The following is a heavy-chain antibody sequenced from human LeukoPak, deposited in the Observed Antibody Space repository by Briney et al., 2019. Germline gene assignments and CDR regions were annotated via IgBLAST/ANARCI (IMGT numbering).Heavy chain of an antibody. V-gene: IGHV3-23*01. Sequence: HPGGSLRLSCAASGFTFSSYAMSWVRQAPGKGLEWVSAISGSGGSTYYADSVKGRFTISRDNSKNTLYLQMNSLRAEDTAVYYCAKDPGSGYVSSYFDYWGQGTLVTVSS. CDR1: GFTFSSYA. D-gene: IGHD3-3*01. CDR2: ISGSGGST. CDR3: AKDPGSGYVSSYFDY. J-gene: IGHJ4*02.